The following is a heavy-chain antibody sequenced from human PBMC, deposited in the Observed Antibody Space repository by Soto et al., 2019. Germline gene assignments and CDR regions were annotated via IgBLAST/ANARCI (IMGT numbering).Heavy chain of an antibody. CDR1: GFTFSSYA. CDR2: ISGSGGST. CDR3: AKDHYSSSWYLDY. J-gene: IGHJ4*02. D-gene: IGHD6-13*01. V-gene: IGHV3-23*01. Sequence: GGSLRLSCAASGFTFSSYAMSWVRQAPGKGLEWVSAISGSGGSTYYADSVKGRFTISRDNPKNTLYLQMNSLRAEDTAVYYCAKDHYSSSWYLDYWGQGTLVTVSS.